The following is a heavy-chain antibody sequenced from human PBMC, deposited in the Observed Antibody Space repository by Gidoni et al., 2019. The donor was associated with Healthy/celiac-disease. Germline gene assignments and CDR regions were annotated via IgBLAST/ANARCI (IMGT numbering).Heavy chain of an antibody. CDR2: ISGSGGST. Sequence: EVQLLESGGGLVQPGGSLILTCAASGFTVSSYAMSWVRQAPVKGLEWVSAISGSGGSTYYADSVKGRFTISRDNSKNTLYLQMNSLRAEDTAVYYCAKTPWFVELPIDYWGQGTLVTVSS. D-gene: IGHD3-10*01. CDR3: AKTPWFVELPIDY. J-gene: IGHJ4*02. CDR1: GFTVSSYA. V-gene: IGHV3-23*01.